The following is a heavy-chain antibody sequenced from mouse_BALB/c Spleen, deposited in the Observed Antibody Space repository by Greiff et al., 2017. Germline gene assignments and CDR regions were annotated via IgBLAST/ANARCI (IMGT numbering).Heavy chain of an antibody. V-gene: IGHV2-5-1*01. CDR3: AKNLIYDSYYERVYYAMDY. D-gene: IGHD2-3*01. J-gene: IGHJ4*01. CDR2: IWRGGST. CDR1: GFSLPSYG. Sequence: VQLQQSGPSLVQPSQSLSITCTVSGFSLPSYGVHWVRQSPGKGLEWLGVIWRGGSTDYNAAFMSRLSITKDNSKSQVFFKMNSLQADDTAIYYCAKNLIYDSYYERVYYAMDYWGQGTSVTVSS.